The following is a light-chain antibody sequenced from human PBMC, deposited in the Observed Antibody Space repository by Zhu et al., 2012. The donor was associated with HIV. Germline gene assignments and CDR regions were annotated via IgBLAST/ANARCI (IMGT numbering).Light chain of an antibody. CDR3: QQYAKLPLT. V-gene: IGKV3-20*01. CDR2: AAS. CDR1: QSISNNY. Sequence: EVVLTQSPGTLSLSPGERATLSCRASQSISNNYLGWYQQKPGQAPRLLIYAASIRATGIPDRFSGSGSGTDFTLTITRLEPEDFAVYYCQQYAKLPLTFGPGTKVDIK. J-gene: IGKJ3*01.